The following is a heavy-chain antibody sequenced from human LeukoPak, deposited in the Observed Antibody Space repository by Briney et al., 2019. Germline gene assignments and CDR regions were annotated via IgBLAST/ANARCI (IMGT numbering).Heavy chain of an antibody. CDR3: ARDQYYYDSSGYYYRSDTFEYYYYMDV. J-gene: IGHJ6*03. V-gene: IGHV4-61*02. CDR1: GGSISSGSYY. D-gene: IGHD3-22*01. Sequence: TLSLTCTVSGGSISSGSYYWSWIRQPAGKGLEWIGRIYTSGSTNYNPSLKSRVPISVDTSKNQFSLKLSSVTAADPVVYYGARDQYYYDSSGYYYRSDTFEYYYYMDVWGKGTTVTVSS. CDR2: IYTSGST.